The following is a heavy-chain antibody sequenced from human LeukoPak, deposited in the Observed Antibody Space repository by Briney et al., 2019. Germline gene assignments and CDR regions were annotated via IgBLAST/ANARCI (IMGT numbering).Heavy chain of an antibody. CDR2: DCGSGGNT. V-gene: IGHV3-23*01. CDR3: AKTVSGSHSYQGGDY. Sequence: GGSLRLSCAASGFTFSSYPMSWVRQAPGKGLEWVSADCGSGGNTYYADSVKGRFTMSRDNSKNTLYLPMNSLRAEDTAVYFCAKTVSGSHSYQGGDYWGQGTLVTVS. D-gene: IGHD3-16*02. CDR1: GFTFSSYP. J-gene: IGHJ4*02.